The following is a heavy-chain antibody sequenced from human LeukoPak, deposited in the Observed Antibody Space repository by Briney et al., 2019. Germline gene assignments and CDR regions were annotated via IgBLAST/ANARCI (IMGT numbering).Heavy chain of an antibody. D-gene: IGHD2-2*01. CDR2: IYTSGSA. CDR1: DGSISTYY. V-gene: IGHV4-4*09. J-gene: IGHJ4*02. CDR3: ARHARFCTSTSCYDY. Sequence: SETLSLTCTVSDGSISTYYWSWFRQPPGKGLEWIGYIYTSGSANYNPSLKSRVTISVDTSKSQFSLKLTSVTAADTAVYYCARHARFCTSTSCYDYWGQGTLVTVSS.